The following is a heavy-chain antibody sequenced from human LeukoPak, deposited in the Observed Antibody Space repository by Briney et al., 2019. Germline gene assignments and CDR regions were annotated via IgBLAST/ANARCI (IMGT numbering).Heavy chain of an antibody. CDR2: SYYSGST. D-gene: IGHD5-18*01. J-gene: IGHJ3*02. V-gene: IGHV4-59*01. CDR1: GGSISSYY. Sequence: SETLCLTCTVSGGSISSYYWSWIRQPPGKGLEWIGYSYYSGSTNYNPSLKSRVTISVDTSKNRFSLKLSSVTAADTAVYYCAREAPKVDTDFDAFDIWGQGTMVTVSS. CDR3: AREAPKVDTDFDAFDI.